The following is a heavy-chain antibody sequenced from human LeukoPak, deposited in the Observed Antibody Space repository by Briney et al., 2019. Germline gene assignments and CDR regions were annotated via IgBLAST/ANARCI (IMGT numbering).Heavy chain of an antibody. D-gene: IGHD4-23*01. CDR2: ISWNGGRT. CDR3: ARGRGRWDNYFDY. CDR1: GFTFDDYD. Sequence: PGGSLRLSCAASGFTFDDYDLVWVRQAPGKGLEWVSGISWNGGRTAYADSVKGRFTISRDNAKNSLYLQMNSLRAEDTALYYCARGRGRWDNYFDYWGQGTLVTISS. V-gene: IGHV3-20*04. J-gene: IGHJ4*02.